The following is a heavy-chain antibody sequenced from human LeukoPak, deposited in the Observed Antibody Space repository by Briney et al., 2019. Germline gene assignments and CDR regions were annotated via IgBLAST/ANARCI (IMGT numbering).Heavy chain of an antibody. V-gene: IGHV1-69*05. J-gene: IGHJ4*02. CDR2: IIPIFGTA. CDR3: ARDPIDDILTGYFPSEGFDY. Sequence: ASVKVSCKASGGTFISYAISWVRQAPGQGLEWMGRIIPIFGTADYAQKFQGRVTITTDESTSTDYMEVSSLRSEDTAVYYCARDPIDDILTGYFPSEGFDYWGQGTLVTVSS. D-gene: IGHD3-9*01. CDR1: GGTFISYA.